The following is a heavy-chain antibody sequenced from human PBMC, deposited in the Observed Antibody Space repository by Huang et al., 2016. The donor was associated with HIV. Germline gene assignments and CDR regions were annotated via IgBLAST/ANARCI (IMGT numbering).Heavy chain of an antibody. CDR3: ARWMDSYGRKYYYYMDV. CDR2: VYGAGST. CDR1: GGSISSYN. J-gene: IGHJ6*03. D-gene: IGHD5-18*01. V-gene: IGHV4-59*13. Sequence: VQLQESGPGLVKPSETLSLTCSVSGGSISSYNWNWIRQPPGKGLEWIGSVYGAGSTNYNPSLKRRITISVDTSKNEFSLKLRSATAADTAVYYCARWMDSYGRKYYYYMDVWGRGTTVTVSS.